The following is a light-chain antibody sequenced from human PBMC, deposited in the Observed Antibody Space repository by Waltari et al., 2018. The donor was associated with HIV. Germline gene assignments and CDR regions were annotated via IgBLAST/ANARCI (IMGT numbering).Light chain of an antibody. Sequence: QSVLTQSPSASGTPGQRVTISCSGGTSNIGSNFVIWYQQVPGTAPQLFMFSNSLRPSGVPDRFSGAKSGTSAALAISGLQSEDEADYYCATWDDTLDGPVFGGGTRLTVL. CDR3: ATWDDTLDGPV. J-gene: IGLJ3*02. CDR1: TSNIGSNF. CDR2: SNS. V-gene: IGLV1-44*01.